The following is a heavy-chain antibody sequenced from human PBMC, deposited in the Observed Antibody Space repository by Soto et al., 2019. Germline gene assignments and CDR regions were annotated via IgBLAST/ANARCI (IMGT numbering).Heavy chain of an antibody. Sequence: PGGSLRLSCAASGIIFNGFGMHWVRQAPGKGLEWVGFIRSKAYGGTTEYAASVKGRFTISRDDSKSIAYLQMNSLKTEDTAVYYCTREKAVAGMAFDYWGQGTLVTVSS. CDR1: GIIFNGFG. V-gene: IGHV3-49*04. J-gene: IGHJ4*02. D-gene: IGHD6-19*01. CDR2: IRSKAYGGTT. CDR3: TREKAVAGMAFDY.